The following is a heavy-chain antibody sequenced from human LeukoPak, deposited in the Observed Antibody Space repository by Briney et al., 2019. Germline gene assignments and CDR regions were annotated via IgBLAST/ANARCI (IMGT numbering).Heavy chain of an antibody. Sequence: ASVKVSCKASGYTFTGYYMHWVRQAPGQGLEWMGWINPNSGGTNYAQKFQGRVTITADESTSTAYMELSSLRSEDTAVYYCARDRDSSGYDGEVFDYWGQGTLVTVSS. V-gene: IGHV1-2*02. J-gene: IGHJ4*02. CDR3: ARDRDSSGYDGEVFDY. D-gene: IGHD3-22*01. CDR2: INPNSGGT. CDR1: GYTFTGYY.